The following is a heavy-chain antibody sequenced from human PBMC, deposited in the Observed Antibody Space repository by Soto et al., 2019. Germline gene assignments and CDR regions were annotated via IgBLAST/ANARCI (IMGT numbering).Heavy chain of an antibody. CDR3: ARDAVPAGIYGRWFDP. J-gene: IGHJ5*02. V-gene: IGHV4-31*03. Sequence: QVQLQESGPGLVKPSQTLSLTCTVSGGYVSSGDYYWTWIRQLPGKGLEWIGHIYYSGCTYYNPSLKSRVSISVDTSKNQFSLRLRSVTAADTAMYYCARDAVPAGIYGRWFDPWGQGTLVTASS. CDR2: IYYSGCT. CDR1: GGYVSSGDYY. D-gene: IGHD2-2*01.